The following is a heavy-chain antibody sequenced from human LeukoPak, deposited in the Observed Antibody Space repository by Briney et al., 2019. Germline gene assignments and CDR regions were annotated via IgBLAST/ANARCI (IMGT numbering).Heavy chain of an antibody. CDR3: ASRAIGWYRDANWFDP. V-gene: IGHV3-74*01. J-gene: IGHJ5*02. D-gene: IGHD6-19*01. CDR2: IKTDGLTT. Sequence: GGSLRLSCVASGFTFGSYQMHWVRQAPGKGLVWGSRIKTDGLTTTYADSVKGRFTVSRDNARNTLYLQMNSLRAEDTAVYYCASRAIGWYRDANWFDPWGQGTLVTVSS. CDR1: GFTFGSYQ.